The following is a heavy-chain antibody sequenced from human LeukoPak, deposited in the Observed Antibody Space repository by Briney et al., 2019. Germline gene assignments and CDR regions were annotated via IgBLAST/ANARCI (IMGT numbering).Heavy chain of an antibody. CDR3: ARSENYYGSGSYLSPSGYYGMDV. D-gene: IGHD3-10*01. CDR1: GGTFSSYA. V-gene: IGHV1-69*01. Sequence: ASVKVPCKASGGTFSSYAISWVRQAPGQGLEWMGGIIPIFGTANYAQKLQGRVTITADESTSTAYMELSSLRSEDTAVYYCARSENYYGSGSYLSPSGYYGMDVWGQGTTVTVSS. CDR2: IIPIFGTA. J-gene: IGHJ6*02.